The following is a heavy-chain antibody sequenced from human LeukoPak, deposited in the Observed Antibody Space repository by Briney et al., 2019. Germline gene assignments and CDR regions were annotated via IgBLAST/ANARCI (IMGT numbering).Heavy chain of an antibody. Sequence: KPSETLSLTCTVSGGSISGSNYYWGWVRQSPEKGLEWIGSIIYSGTTYYDPSLRSRVTISVDTSKSQFSLRLTSVTAADTAVYYCARDFGDHRIDYWGQGTLVTVSS. CDR3: ARDFGDHRIDY. D-gene: IGHD4-17*01. V-gene: IGHV4-39*01. CDR2: IIYSGTT. J-gene: IGHJ4*02. CDR1: GGSISGSNYY.